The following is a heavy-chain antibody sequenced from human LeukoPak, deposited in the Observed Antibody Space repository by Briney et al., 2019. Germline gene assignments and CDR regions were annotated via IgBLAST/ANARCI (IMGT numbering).Heavy chain of an antibody. V-gene: IGHV4-30-2*01. J-gene: IGHJ1*01. CDR1: GGSLSSGGYS. D-gene: IGHD3-22*01. CDR2: IYHSGST. Sequence: PSQTLSLTCAVSGGSLSSGGYSWSWIRQPPGKGLEWIGYIYHSGSTYYNPSLKSRVTISVDRSKNQFSLKLSSVTAADTAVYYCATVTYYYDSSGYYCEYFQHWGQGTLVTVSS. CDR3: ATVTYYYDSSGYYCEYFQH.